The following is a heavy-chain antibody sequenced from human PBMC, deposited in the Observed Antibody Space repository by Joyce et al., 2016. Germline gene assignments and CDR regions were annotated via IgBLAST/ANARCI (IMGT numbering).Heavy chain of an antibody. Sequence: EVRLVESGGGLVQTGGSLRLSCAASGFTFSSYEMNWVRQAPGKGLEWVSYISSTGSTKYYAESVKGRFTISRDNVKNSLYLQMNSLRAEDTAVYYCASHCSGGSCYFGAENYFDNWGQGTLVTVSS. CDR1: GFTFSSYE. CDR3: ASHCSGGSCYFGAENYFDN. V-gene: IGHV3-48*03. CDR2: ISSTGSTK. D-gene: IGHD2-15*01. J-gene: IGHJ4*02.